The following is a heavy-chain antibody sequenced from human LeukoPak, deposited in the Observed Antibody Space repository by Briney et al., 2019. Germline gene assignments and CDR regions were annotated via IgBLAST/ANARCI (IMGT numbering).Heavy chain of an antibody. J-gene: IGHJ5*02. CDR2: ISGSGGST. V-gene: IGHV3-23*01. CDR1: GFTFSSYA. D-gene: IGHD2-2*02. Sequence: PGGSLRLSCAASGFTFSSYAMSWVRQAPGKGLEWVSAISGSGGSTYYADSVKGRFTISRDNSKNTLYLQMNSLRAEDTAVYYCAKRACSSTSCYKVAIWFDPWGQGTLVTVSS. CDR3: AKRACSSTSCYKVAIWFDP.